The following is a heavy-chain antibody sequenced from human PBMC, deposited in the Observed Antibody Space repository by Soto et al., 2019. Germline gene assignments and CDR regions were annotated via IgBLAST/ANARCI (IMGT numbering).Heavy chain of an antibody. CDR1: GGTSTRYA. D-gene: IGHD3-3*01. V-gene: IGHV1-69*06. J-gene: IGHJ4*02. CDR3: NRGSEYDFWSGYL. CDR2: IVPMFGTS. Sequence: QERLVQSGAEVRKPGSSVKVSCKVTGGTSTRYAINWVRQAPGQGLEWMGGIVPMFGTSKYAQKFQGRVTITADTSTNIAYMELRSLRSEDTDFYYCNRGSEYDFWSGYLWGQGTLVSVSS.